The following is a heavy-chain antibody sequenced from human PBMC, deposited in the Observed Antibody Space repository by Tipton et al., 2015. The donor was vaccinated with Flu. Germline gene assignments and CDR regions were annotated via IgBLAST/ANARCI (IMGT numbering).Heavy chain of an antibody. J-gene: IGHJ4*02. V-gene: IGHV4-59*01. CDR2: IYYSGST. CDR1: GGSFSGYY. D-gene: IGHD4-23*01. Sequence: GLVKPSETLSLTCAVYGGSFSGYYWSWIRQPPGKGLEWIGYIYYSGSTNYNPSLKSRVTISVDTSKNQFSLKLSSVTAADTAVYYCATEYRGGGNRYYFDYWGQGTLVTVSS. CDR3: ATEYRGGGNRYYFDY.